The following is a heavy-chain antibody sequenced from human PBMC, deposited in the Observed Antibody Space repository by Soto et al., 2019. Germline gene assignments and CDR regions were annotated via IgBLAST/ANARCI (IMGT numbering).Heavy chain of an antibody. Sequence: PGGSLRLSCAASGFTFSSYWMHWVRQAPGKGLVWVSRINSDGSSTSYADSVKGRFTISRDNAKNTLYLQMNSLRAEDTAVYYCARGSGYSSSWYEADVIHDAFDIWGQGTMVTVS. CDR1: GFTFSSYW. J-gene: IGHJ3*02. D-gene: IGHD6-13*01. CDR3: ARGSGYSSSWYEADVIHDAFDI. V-gene: IGHV3-74*01. CDR2: INSDGSST.